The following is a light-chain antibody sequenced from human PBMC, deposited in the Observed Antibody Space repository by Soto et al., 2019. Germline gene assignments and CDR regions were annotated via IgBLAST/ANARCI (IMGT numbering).Light chain of an antibody. V-gene: IGKV1-5*03. CDR1: QTISSW. Sequence: DIQMTQSPSTLSGSVGDRVTITGRASQTISSWLAWYQQKPEKAPKLLIYKASTLKSGVPSRFSGSGSGTEFTLTISSLQPDDFATYYCQHYNSYSEAFGQGTKVDI. J-gene: IGKJ1*01. CDR2: KAS. CDR3: QHYNSYSEA.